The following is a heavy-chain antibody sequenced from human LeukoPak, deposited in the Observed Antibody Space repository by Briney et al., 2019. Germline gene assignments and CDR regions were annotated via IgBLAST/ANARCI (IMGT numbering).Heavy chain of an antibody. CDR2: INHSGST. J-gene: IGHJ4*02. D-gene: IGHD1-1*01. CDR1: GGSFSGYY. V-gene: IGHV4-34*01. CDR3: ARELSYNWNPKRYYFDY. Sequence: SETLSLTCAVYGGSFSGYYWSWIRQPPGKGLEWIGEINHSGSTNYNPSLKSRVTISVDTSKNQFSLKLSSVTAADTAVYYCARELSYNWNPKRYYFDYWGQGTLSPSPQ.